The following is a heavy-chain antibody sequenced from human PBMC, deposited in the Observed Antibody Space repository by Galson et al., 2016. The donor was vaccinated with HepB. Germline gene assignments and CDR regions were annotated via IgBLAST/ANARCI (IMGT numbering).Heavy chain of an antibody. J-gene: IGHJ5*02. CDR2: IRGDGSQK. Sequence: SLRLSCAASGFIFSSCWMTWVRQAPGKGLEWVANIRGDGSQKYHVDSVKGRFTISRDNAKNSLYLQMNSLRAEDTAVYYCVRDLNSMVRGVADPWGQGTLVTVSS. CDR1: GFIFSSCW. V-gene: IGHV3-7*03. D-gene: IGHD3-10*01. CDR3: VRDLNSMVRGVADP.